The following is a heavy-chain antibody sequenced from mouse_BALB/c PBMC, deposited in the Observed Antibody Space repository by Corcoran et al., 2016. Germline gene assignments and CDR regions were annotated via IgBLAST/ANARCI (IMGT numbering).Heavy chain of an antibody. J-gene: IGHJ2*01. V-gene: IGHV9-3-1*01. CDR3: ARRGYYGYDGYYFDY. Sequence: QIQLVQSGPELKKPGETVKISCKASGYTFTNYGMNWVKQAPGKGLKWMGWINTYTGEPTYADDFKGRFAFSLETSASTAYLQINNLKNEDTATYCCARRGYYGYDGYYFDYWGQGTTLTVSS. CDR2: INTYTGEP. CDR1: GYTFTNYG. D-gene: IGHD2-2*01.